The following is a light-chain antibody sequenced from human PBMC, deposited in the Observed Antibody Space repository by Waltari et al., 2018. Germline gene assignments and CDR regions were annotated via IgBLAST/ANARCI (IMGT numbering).Light chain of an antibody. CDR3: LQYNSHPWT. CDR1: QGITTY. J-gene: IGKJ1*01. Sequence: DIQMTQSPSSLSASAGDTVTITCRASQGITTYLNWYQQKPGKPHRRLIYAASNLEGGVPSRFSGSGSGTDFTLTVSSLQPEDFATYYCLQYNSHPWTFGQGTKVEI. CDR2: AAS. V-gene: IGKV1-17*01.